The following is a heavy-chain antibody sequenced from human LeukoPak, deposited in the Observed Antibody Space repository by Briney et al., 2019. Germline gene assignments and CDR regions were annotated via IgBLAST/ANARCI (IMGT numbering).Heavy chain of an antibody. Sequence: GGSLRLSCAASGFTFSSYSMNWVRQAPGKGLEWVSSISSSSSYIYYADSVKGRFTISSDNAKNSLYLQMNSLRAEDTAVYYCARVPGSGWYLQQDAFDIWGQGTMVTVSS. D-gene: IGHD6-19*01. V-gene: IGHV3-21*01. CDR1: GFTFSSYS. CDR3: ARVPGSGWYLQQDAFDI. J-gene: IGHJ3*02. CDR2: ISSSSSYI.